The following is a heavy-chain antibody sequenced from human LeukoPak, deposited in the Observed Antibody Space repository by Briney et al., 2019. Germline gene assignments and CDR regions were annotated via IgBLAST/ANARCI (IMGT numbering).Heavy chain of an antibody. V-gene: IGHV3-33*06. CDR1: GFTFSSYG. CDR2: IWYDGSNK. J-gene: IGHJ4*02. Sequence: GRSLRLSCAASGFTFSSYGMHWVRQAPGKGLEWVAVIWYDGSNKYYADSVKGRFTISRDNSKNTLYLQMNSLRAEDTAIFYCAKAAAVIPAPGVLFDYWGQGTLVTVSS. CDR3: AKAAAVIPAPGVLFDY. D-gene: IGHD6-25*01.